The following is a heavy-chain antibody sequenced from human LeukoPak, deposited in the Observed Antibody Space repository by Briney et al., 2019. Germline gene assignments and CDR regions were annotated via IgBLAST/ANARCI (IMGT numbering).Heavy chain of an antibody. Sequence: GGSLRLSCAASGFTFSSYSMNWVRQAPGKGLEWVSSISSSSSYIYYADSVKGRFTISRDNAKNSLYLQMNSLRAEDTALYYCAKEMSNHDAFDIWGQGTMVTVSS. V-gene: IGHV3-21*04. CDR3: AKEMSNHDAFDI. CDR2: ISSSSSYI. J-gene: IGHJ3*02. CDR1: GFTFSSYS.